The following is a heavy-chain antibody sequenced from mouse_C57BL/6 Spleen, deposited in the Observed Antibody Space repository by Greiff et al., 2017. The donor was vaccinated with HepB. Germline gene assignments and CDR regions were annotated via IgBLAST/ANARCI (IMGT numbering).Heavy chain of an antibody. V-gene: IGHV2-9-1*01. CDR3: ARNLLGGGYAMDY. D-gene: IGHD4-1*01. J-gene: IGHJ4*01. CDR1: GFSLTSYA. Sequence: VKLVESGPGLVAPSQSLSITCTVSGFSLTSYAISWVRQPPGKGLEWLGVIWTGGGTNYNSALKSRLSISKDNSKSQVFLKMNSLQTDDTARYYCARNLLGGGYAMDYWGQGTSVTVSS. CDR2: IWTGGGT.